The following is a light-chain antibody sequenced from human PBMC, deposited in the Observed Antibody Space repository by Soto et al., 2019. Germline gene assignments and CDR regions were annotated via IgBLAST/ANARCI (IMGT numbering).Light chain of an antibody. V-gene: IGKV1-5*03. J-gene: IGKJ1*01. CDR1: QNINSW. CDR2: KAS. Sequence: DVQMTQYTSTLSASLGDRVTITCRASQNINSWLAWYQQKPGKAPNLLIYKASSLENGVPSRFSGSGSGTEFTLTISSLQPDDFATYYCQQYENYWTFGQGTKVDIK. CDR3: QQYENYWT.